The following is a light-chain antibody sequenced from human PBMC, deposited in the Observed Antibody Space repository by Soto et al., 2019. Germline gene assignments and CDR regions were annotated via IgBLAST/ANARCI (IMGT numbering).Light chain of an antibody. V-gene: IGLV2-11*01. J-gene: IGLJ3*02. CDR2: DVS. Sequence: QSALTQPASVSGSPGQSITISCTGTSSDVGGYNYVSWYQQHPGKAPKLMIYDVSKRPSGVPDRFSASKSGNTASLTISGLQAEDESDYYCYSYAGSYTWVFGGGTKLTVL. CDR3: YSYAGSYTWV. CDR1: SSDVGGYNY.